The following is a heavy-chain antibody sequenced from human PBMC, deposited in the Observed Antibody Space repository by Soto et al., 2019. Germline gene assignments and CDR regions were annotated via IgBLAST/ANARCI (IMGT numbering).Heavy chain of an antibody. CDR2: IYYSGST. J-gene: IGHJ4*02. V-gene: IGHV4-59*01. Sequence: QVQLQESGPGLVKPSETLSLTCTVSGGSISSYYWSWIRQPPGKGLEWIGYIYYSGSTNYNPSLKSRVPISVDTSKNQFSLKLSSVTAADTAVYYCARGRLVWFGELGQPKGGFDYWGQGTLVTVSS. D-gene: IGHD3-10*01. CDR3: ARGRLVWFGELGQPKGGFDY. CDR1: GGSISSYY.